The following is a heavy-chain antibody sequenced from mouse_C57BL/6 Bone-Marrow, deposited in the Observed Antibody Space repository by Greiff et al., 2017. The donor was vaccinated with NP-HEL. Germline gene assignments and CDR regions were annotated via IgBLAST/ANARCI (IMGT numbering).Heavy chain of an antibody. Sequence: QVQLQQSGAELVRPGASVTLSCKASGYTFTDYEMHWVKQTPVHGLEWIGAIDPETGGTAYNQKFKGKAILTADKSSSTAYMKLRSLTSEDSAVYYCTRDPAMVTPMDYWGQGTSVTVSS. CDR3: TRDPAMVTPMDY. D-gene: IGHD2-2*01. CDR1: GYTFTDYE. V-gene: IGHV1-15*01. J-gene: IGHJ4*01. CDR2: IDPETGGT.